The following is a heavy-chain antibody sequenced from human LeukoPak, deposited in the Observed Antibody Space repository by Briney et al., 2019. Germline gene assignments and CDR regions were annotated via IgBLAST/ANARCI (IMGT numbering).Heavy chain of an antibody. CDR3: ARVVPAADY. J-gene: IGHJ4*02. D-gene: IGHD2-2*01. CDR2: ISGSGGIT. V-gene: IGHV3-23*01. Sequence: PGGSLEFSLPPSDLPFASKPLSWAGRAPGKGREWVSAISGSGGITHYADSVKGRLTISRDKSKNTLYLQMNSLRVEDTAVYYCARVVPAADYWGQGTLVTVSS. CDR1: DLPFASKP.